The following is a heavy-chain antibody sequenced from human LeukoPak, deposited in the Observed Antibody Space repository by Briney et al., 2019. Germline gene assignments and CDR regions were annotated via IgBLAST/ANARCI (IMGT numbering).Heavy chain of an antibody. V-gene: IGHV4-34*01. J-gene: IGHJ5*02. Sequence: PSETLSLTCAVYGGSFSGYYWSWIRQPPGKGLEWIGEINHSGSTNYNPSLKSRVTISVDTSKNQFSLKLSSVTAADTAVYYCARLGYEGYCSGGSCYDWFDPWGQGTLVTVSS. CDR3: ARLGYEGYCSGGSCYDWFDP. CDR1: GGSFSGYY. D-gene: IGHD2-15*01. CDR2: INHSGST.